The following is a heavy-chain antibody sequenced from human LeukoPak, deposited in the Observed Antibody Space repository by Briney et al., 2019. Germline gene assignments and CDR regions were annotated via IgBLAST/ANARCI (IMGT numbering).Heavy chain of an antibody. J-gene: IGHJ4*02. CDR2: ISYDGSNK. Sequence: GGSLRLSCAASGFTFSNYGMQWVRQAPGKGLEWVALISYDGSNKYFADSVKGRFTISRDNSNNTLYLQMHSLRAEDTAVYYCAKDNVAAAGRYFDYWGQGTLVTVSS. V-gene: IGHV3-30*18. CDR1: GFTFSNYG. D-gene: IGHD6-13*01. CDR3: AKDNVAAAGRYFDY.